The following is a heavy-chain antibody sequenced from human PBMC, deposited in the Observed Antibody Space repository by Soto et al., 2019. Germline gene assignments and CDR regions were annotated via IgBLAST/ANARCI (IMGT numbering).Heavy chain of an antibody. CDR1: GFTFSSYA. Sequence: QVQLVESGGGVVQPGRSLRLSCAASGFTFSSYAMHWVRQAPGKGLEWVAVISYDGSNKYYADSVKGRFTISRDNSKNTLYLQMNSLRAEDTAVYYCARDPYDRSGSHFDYWGQGTLVTVSS. D-gene: IGHD3-22*01. J-gene: IGHJ4*02. CDR3: ARDPYDRSGSHFDY. V-gene: IGHV3-30-3*01. CDR2: ISYDGSNK.